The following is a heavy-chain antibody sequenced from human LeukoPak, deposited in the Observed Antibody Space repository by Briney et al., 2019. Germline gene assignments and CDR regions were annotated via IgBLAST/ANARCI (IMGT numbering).Heavy chain of an antibody. CDR1: GFTFSDCD. V-gene: IGHV3-21*01. CDR3: SRPFPPYRPPAAGVV. CDR2: ISGRSSHI. Sequence: PGGSLRLSCTGSGFTFSDCDMNWVRQAPGKGLEWISSISGRSSHIYYADSIKGRFTISRDNAKNSLYLQMNSLRDEDTAVYYCSRPFPPYRPPAAGVVWGQGTRVTGS. J-gene: IGHJ4*02. D-gene: IGHD6-25*01.